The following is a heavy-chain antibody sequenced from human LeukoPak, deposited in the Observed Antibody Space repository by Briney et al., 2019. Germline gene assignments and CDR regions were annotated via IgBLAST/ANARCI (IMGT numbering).Heavy chain of an antibody. V-gene: IGHV1-46*01. CDR3: AKDDSNGPQVY. CDR1: GYTFSNYY. D-gene: IGHD3-22*01. CDR2: INPSGGST. J-gene: IGHJ4*02. Sequence: ASVKVSCKASGYTFSNYYMHWVRQAPGQGLEWMGIINPSGGSTSYAQKFQGRVTMTRDTSTSTVYMELSSLRSEDTAVYYCAKDDSNGPQVYWGQGTPVTVSS.